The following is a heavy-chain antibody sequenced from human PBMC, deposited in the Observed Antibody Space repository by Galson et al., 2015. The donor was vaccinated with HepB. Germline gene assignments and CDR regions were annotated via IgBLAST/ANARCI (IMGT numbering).Heavy chain of an antibody. J-gene: IGHJ5*02. Sequence: SVKVSCKASGGTFSSYAISWVRQAPGQGLEWMGGIIPIFGTANYAQKFQGRVTITADESTSTAYMELSSLRSEDTAVYYCARDAIHYYDSSGPSWFDPWGQGTLVTVSS. CDR3: ARDAIHYYDSSGPSWFDP. CDR1: GGTFSSYA. D-gene: IGHD3-22*01. CDR2: IIPIFGTA. V-gene: IGHV1-69*13.